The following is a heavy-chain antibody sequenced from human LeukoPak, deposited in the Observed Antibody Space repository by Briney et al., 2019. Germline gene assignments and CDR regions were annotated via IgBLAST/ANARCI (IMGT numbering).Heavy chain of an antibody. CDR2: IKHDESEK. D-gene: IGHD4/OR15-4a*01. J-gene: IGHJ4*02. CDR1: GFTFSSYW. Sequence: GGSLRLSCAASGFTFSSYWMTWVRQAPGKGLEWVANIKHDESEKHYVDSVKGRFTISRDSAKNTLYLHMNSLRVEDTAVYYCSPIGAGYWGQGTLATVSS. V-gene: IGHV3-7*02. CDR3: SPIGAGY.